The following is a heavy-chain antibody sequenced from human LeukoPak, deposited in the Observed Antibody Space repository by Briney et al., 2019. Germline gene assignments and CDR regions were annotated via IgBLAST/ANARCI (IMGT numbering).Heavy chain of an antibody. CDR2: ISSSGSTI. V-gene: IGHV3-48*03. CDR1: GFTFSSYE. D-gene: IGHD6-13*01. J-gene: IGHJ5*02. CDR3: AGSSWYSFDP. Sequence: GRSLRLSCAASGFTFSSYEMNWVRQAPGKGLEWVSYISSSGSTIYYADSVKGRFTISRDNAKNSLYLQMNSLRAEDTAVYYCAGSSWYSFDPWGQGTLVTVSS.